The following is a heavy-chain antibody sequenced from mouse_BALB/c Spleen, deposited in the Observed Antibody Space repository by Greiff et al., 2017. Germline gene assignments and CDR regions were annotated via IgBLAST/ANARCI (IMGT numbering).Heavy chain of an antibody. D-gene: IGHD1-1*01. CDR3: ARPLYGSSYRSWFAY. Sequence: QVQLQQSGAELVRPGVSVKISCKGSGYTFTDYAMHWVKQSHAKSLEWIGVISTYYGDASYNQKFKGKATMTVDKSSSTAYMELARLTSEDSAIYYCARPLYGSSYRSWFAYWGQGTLVTVSA. CDR1: GYTFTDYA. CDR2: ISTYYGDA. V-gene: IGHV1S137*01. J-gene: IGHJ3*01.